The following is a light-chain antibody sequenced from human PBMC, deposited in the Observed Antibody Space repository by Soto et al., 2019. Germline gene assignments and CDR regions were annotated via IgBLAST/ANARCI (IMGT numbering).Light chain of an antibody. CDR1: SSDVGGFDF. CDR2: EVS. J-gene: IGLJ2*01. CDR3: SSYTNSGNLV. V-gene: IGLV2-14*01. Sequence: QSALTQPASVSGPPGQSVTISCTGTSSDVGGFDFVSWYQKHPGKAPKLVIYEVSLRPSGVSDRFSGSKSANTASLTISGLQAEDVSDYYCSSYTNSGNLVFGGGTKLTVL.